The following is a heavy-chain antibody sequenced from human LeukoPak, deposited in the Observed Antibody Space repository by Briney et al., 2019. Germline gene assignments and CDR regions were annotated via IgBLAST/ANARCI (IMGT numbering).Heavy chain of an antibody. Sequence: GGSLRLSCAASGFTFDDYGMSWVRQAPGKGLEWVSGITWNRDNIGYGDSVKGRFTISRDNVKNALYLQMNSLRPEDTALYYCAKDLGSAITSALVLDVWGQGTTVIVSS. CDR1: GFTFDDYG. CDR3: AKDLGSAITSALVLDV. CDR2: ITWNRDNI. V-gene: IGHV3-9*01. D-gene: IGHD2-15*01. J-gene: IGHJ6*02.